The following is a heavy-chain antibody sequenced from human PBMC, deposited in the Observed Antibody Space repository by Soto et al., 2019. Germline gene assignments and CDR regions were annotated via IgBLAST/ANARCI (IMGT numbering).Heavy chain of an antibody. CDR2: ISYDGSLQ. CDR1: GFAFSSYG. D-gene: IGHD5-18*01. Sequence: QAQLVESGGGVVQPGRSLRLSCAAPGFAFSSYGMHWVRQAPGTGLEWVAVISYDGSLQHYADSVKGRFTIARDNSKNMVLLQMSSLRAEVTAVYYCVSDRGYGHASVPYSWGQGTLVSVSS. V-gene: IGHV3-30*03. CDR3: VSDRGYGHASVPYS. J-gene: IGHJ4*02.